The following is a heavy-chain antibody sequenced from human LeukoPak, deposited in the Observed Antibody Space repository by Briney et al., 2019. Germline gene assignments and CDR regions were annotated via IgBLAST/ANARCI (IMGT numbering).Heavy chain of an antibody. CDR3: ARTLSGERYYYYMDV. V-gene: IGHV1-2*02. CDR2: INPNSGGT. J-gene: IGHJ6*03. Sequence: ASVKVSCKASGYTFTGYYMHWVRQAPGQGLEWMGWINPNSGGTNYAQKFQGRVTMTGDTSISTAYMELSRLRSDDTAVYYCARTLSGERYYYYMDVWGKGTTVTVSS. CDR1: GYTFTGYY. D-gene: IGHD1-26*01.